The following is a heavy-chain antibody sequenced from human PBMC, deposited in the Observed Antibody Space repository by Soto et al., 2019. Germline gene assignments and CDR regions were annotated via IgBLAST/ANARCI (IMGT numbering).Heavy chain of an antibody. CDR2: IIPIFGTA. CDR3: ARDLGEVRGVIGYYYYGMDV. Sequence: SVKVSCKASGGTFSSYAISWVRQAPGQGLEWMGRIIPIFGTANYAQKFQGRVTITADESTSTAYMELSSLRSEDTAVYYCARDLGEVRGVIGYYYYGMDVWGQGTTVTVSS. J-gene: IGHJ6*02. V-gene: IGHV1-69*13. D-gene: IGHD3-10*01. CDR1: GGTFSSYA.